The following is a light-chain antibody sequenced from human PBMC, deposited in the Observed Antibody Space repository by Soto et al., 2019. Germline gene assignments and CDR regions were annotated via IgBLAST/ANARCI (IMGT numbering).Light chain of an antibody. J-gene: IGLJ2*01. Sequence: QSVLTQPPSASGTPGQRVTISCSGSSSNIGSNTVNWYQQLPGTAPKLPIYNNNQRPSGVPDRFSGSKSGTSASLAISGLQAEDEADYYCAAWDDSSVVFGGGTKLTVL. CDR3: AAWDDSSVV. V-gene: IGLV1-44*01. CDR2: NNN. CDR1: SSNIGSNT.